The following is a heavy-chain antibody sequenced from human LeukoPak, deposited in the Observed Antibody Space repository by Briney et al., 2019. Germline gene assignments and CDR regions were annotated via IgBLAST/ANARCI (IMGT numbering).Heavy chain of an antibody. V-gene: IGHV1-69*13. J-gene: IGHJ4*02. CDR2: IIPIFGTA. Sequence: ASVKVSCKASGGTFSSYAISWVRQAPGQGLEWMGGIIPIFGTANYAQKFQGRVTITADESTSTAYMELSSLRSEDTAVYYCARDQGNTMIVVDSAFDYWGQGTLVTVSS. CDR3: ARDQGNTMIVVDSAFDY. CDR1: GGTFSSYA. D-gene: IGHD3-22*01.